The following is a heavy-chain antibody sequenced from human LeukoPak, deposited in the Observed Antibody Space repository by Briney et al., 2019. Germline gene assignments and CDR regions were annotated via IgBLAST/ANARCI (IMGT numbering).Heavy chain of an antibody. Sequence: SETLSLTCTVSAGSIGSYYWSWIRQPPGKGLEWIGYIYYSGSTNYNPSLKSRVTIAVDTSKNQFSLKLSSVTAADTAVYYCARVDDYVWGSYRFHYYYMDVWGKGTTVTVSS. J-gene: IGHJ6*03. CDR1: AGSIGSYY. CDR2: IYYSGST. V-gene: IGHV4-59*01. D-gene: IGHD3-16*02. CDR3: ARVDDYVWGSYRFHYYYMDV.